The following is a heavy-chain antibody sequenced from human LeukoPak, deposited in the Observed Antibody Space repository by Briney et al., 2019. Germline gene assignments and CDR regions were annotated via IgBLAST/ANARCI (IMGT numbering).Heavy chain of an antibody. D-gene: IGHD5-24*01. V-gene: IGHV3-23*01. CDR3: AKGLEMATTTV. CDR1: GFTFTNYA. CDR2: ISASGVMT. J-gene: IGHJ4*02. Sequence: GGSLRLSCAASGFTFTNYAMTWVRQAPGKGLEWVTSISASGVMTYYADSVKGRFTISRDNSKNTLYLQMNSLRAEDTAVYYCAKGLEMATTTVWGQGTLVTVSS.